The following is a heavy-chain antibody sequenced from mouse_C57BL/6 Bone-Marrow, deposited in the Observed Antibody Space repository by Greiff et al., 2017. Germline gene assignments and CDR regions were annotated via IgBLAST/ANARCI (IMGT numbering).Heavy chain of an antibody. CDR3: ARRGSNCAAWFAY. J-gene: IGHJ3*01. CDR2: IDPEGGGT. V-gene: IGHV14-2*01. D-gene: IGHD2-5*01. Sequence: EVQLQQSGAELVKPGASVKLSCTASGFNIKDYYMHWVKQRTEQGLEWIGRIDPEGGGTKYAAKFPGKATITADKPSTTAYLQLSSLTSEDTAVYDCARRGSNCAAWFAYWGQGTLVTVSA. CDR1: GFNIKDYY.